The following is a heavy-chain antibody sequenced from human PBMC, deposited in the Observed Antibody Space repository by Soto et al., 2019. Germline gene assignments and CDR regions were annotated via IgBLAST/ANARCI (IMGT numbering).Heavy chain of an antibody. V-gene: IGHV4-34*01. CDR3: ARGPDTANGMDV. Sequence: SETLSLTCAVYGGSFSGYYWSWIRQPPGKGLEWIGEINHSGSTNYNPSLRSRVTISVDTSKNQFSLELSSVTAADTAVYYCARGPDTANGMDVWGQGTTVTVSS. CDR2: INHSGST. CDR1: GGSFSGYY. D-gene: IGHD5-18*01. J-gene: IGHJ6*02.